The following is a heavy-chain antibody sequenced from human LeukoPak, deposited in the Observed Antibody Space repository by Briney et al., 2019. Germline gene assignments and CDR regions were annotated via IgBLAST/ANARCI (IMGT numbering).Heavy chain of an antibody. V-gene: IGHV3-53*01. CDR2: IYSGGST. J-gene: IGHJ4*02. CDR3: AKDPGGLAMIVVNDDY. D-gene: IGHD3-22*01. Sequence: QPGGSLRLSCAASGFTVSSNYMSWVRQAPGKGLEWVSVIYSGGSTYYADSVKGRFTISRDNSKNTLYLQMNSLRAEDTAVYYCAKDPGGLAMIVVNDDYWGQGTLVTVSS. CDR1: GFTVSSNY.